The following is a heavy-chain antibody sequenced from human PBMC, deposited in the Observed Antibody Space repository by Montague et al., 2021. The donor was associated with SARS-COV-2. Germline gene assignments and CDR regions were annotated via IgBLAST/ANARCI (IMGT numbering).Heavy chain of an antibody. CDR2: ISYYGSNK. V-gene: IGHV3-30*04. Sequence: SLRLSCAASGFTFSRYAMHWVRQAPGKGLEWVAVISYYGSNKYYADSVKGRFTISRGNSKNTLYLQMNSLRAEDTAVYYCARDNYDYVWGSYRYIYWGQGTLVTVSS. CDR1: GFTFSRYA. J-gene: IGHJ4*02. CDR3: ARDNYDYVWGSYRYIY. D-gene: IGHD3-16*02.